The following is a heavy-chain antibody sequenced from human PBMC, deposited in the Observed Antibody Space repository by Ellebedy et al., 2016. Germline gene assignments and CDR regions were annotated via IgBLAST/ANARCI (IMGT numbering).Heavy chain of an antibody. Sequence: GESLKISXAASGFTFSSYGMHWVRQAPGKGLEWVAVISYDGSNKYYADSVKGRFTISRDNSKNTLYLQMNSLRAEDTAVYYCAKTYYYGSGSYYSLDYWGQGTLVTVSS. CDR3: AKTYYYGSGSYYSLDY. V-gene: IGHV3-30*18. D-gene: IGHD3-10*01. J-gene: IGHJ4*02. CDR2: ISYDGSNK. CDR1: GFTFSSYG.